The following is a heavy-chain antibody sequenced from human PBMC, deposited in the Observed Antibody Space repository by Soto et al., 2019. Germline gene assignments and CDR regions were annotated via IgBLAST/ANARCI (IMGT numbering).Heavy chain of an antibody. CDR3: ATGIY. CDR1: GFIFSNYA. Sequence: PGGSLRLSCAASGFIFSNYAMSWVRQAPGKGLEWVSAISSSGDSPYYADSVKGRFTVSRDNSKNTLYLQMNSLRVEDTAIYYCATGIYWGQGTLVTVSS. V-gene: IGHV3-23*01. J-gene: IGHJ4*02. CDR2: ISSSGDSP.